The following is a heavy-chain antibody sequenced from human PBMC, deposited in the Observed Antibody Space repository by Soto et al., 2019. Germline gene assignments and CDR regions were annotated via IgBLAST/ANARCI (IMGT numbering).Heavy chain of an antibody. Sequence: SETLSLTCGVSGDTISTGGYSWAWIRQPPGKGLEWIGYIYYSGSTNYNPSLKSRVTISVDTSKNQFSLKLSSVTAADTAVYYCARVWNWFDPWGQGTLVTVS. CDR2: IYYSGST. D-gene: IGHD3-10*01. CDR3: ARVWNWFDP. CDR1: GDTISTGGYS. J-gene: IGHJ5*02. V-gene: IGHV4-61*08.